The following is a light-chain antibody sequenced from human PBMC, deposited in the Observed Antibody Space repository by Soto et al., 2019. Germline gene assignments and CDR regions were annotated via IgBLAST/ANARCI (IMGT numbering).Light chain of an antibody. CDR2: DVS. J-gene: IGLJ1*01. CDR1: NSDVGGYNY. V-gene: IGLV2-14*03. CDR3: CSYTTSNTRQIV. Sequence: QSVLNQPASVSGSPGQSITFSFTGTNSDVGGYNYVSWYQHHPGKAPKLMIYDVSNRPSGVSNRFSGSKSGNTASLTISGLQPEDEADYYCCSYTTSNTRQIVFGTGTKVTVL.